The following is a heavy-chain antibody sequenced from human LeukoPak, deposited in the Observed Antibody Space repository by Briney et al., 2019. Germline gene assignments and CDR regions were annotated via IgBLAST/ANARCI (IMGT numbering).Heavy chain of an antibody. V-gene: IGHV1-8*01. CDR2: MNPNSGNT. Sequence: GASVKVSCKASGYTFTSYDINWVRQATGQGLEWMGWMNPNSGNTGYAQKFQGRVTITRDTSASTAYMELSSLRSEDTAVYYCARPYCSSTSCWYYFDYWGQGTLVTVSS. J-gene: IGHJ4*02. CDR1: GYTFTSYD. CDR3: ARPYCSSTSCWYYFDY. D-gene: IGHD2-2*01.